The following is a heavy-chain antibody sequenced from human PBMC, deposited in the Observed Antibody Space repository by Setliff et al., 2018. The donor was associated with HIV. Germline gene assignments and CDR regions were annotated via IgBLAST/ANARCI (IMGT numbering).Heavy chain of an antibody. J-gene: IGHJ5*01. Sequence: GGSLRLSCAGSGFSFSSYGMSWVRQAPGKGLQWVSSISGSGVSTYYADSVKGRFSISRDNARNSLFLQMNNLRVEDTAVYYCAREGSRGYTGWFDSWGQGTLVTVSS. CDR2: ISGSGVST. CDR1: GFSFSSYG. V-gene: IGHV3-23*01. CDR3: AREGSRGYTGWFDS. D-gene: IGHD2-15*01.